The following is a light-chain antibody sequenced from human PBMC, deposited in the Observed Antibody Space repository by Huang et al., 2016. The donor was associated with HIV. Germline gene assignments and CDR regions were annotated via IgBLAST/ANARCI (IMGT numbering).Light chain of an antibody. J-gene: IGKJ4*01. Sequence: EVVLTQSPPTLSLFPGETATLSCRASQTSGTYVAWYQQRPGQGPRLLSYDGSNRAAGVPARISGAGSGTTFTLSISGLESEDFGVYYCQQRRSWPLTFGGGTKVEV. V-gene: IGKV3-11*01. CDR2: DGS. CDR1: QTSGTY. CDR3: QQRRSWPLT.